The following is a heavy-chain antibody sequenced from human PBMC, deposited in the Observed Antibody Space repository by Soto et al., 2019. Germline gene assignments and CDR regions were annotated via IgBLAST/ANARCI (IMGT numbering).Heavy chain of an antibody. CDR2: IYSGGYT. CDR3: ATQRGGGGY. J-gene: IGHJ4*02. Sequence: EVQLVESGGGLIQPGGSLRLSCAVSGFTVSNNYMSWVRQAPGKGLEGVSVIYSGGYTAYGDSVKGRFTISRDNSKNNLYSKMKRRGAQDPGGYYGATQRGGGGYWGQGTLVTVSS. V-gene: IGHV3-53*01. CDR1: GFTVSNNY. D-gene: IGHD6-25*01.